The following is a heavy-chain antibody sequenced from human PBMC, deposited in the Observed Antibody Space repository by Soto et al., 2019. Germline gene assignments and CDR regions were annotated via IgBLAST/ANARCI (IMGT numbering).Heavy chain of an antibody. CDR3: AKGARSSGWY. CDR1: GFTFSSYA. D-gene: IGHD6-19*01. Sequence: EVQLLESGGGLVQPGGSLRLSCAASGFTFSSYAMSWVRQAPGKGLEWVSAISGSGGTTYYADSVQGRFTISRDISNNTLYLQSNSLRAEDTAVYYCAKGARSSGWYWGQGTLVTVSS. V-gene: IGHV3-23*01. CDR2: ISGSGGTT. J-gene: IGHJ4*02.